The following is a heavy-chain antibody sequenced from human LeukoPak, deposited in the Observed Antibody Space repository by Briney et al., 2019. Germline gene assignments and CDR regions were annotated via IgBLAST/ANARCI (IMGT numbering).Heavy chain of an antibody. V-gene: IGHV1-46*01. CDR1: GYTFTSYY. J-gene: IGHJ4*02. D-gene: IGHD3-10*01. CDR3: ARDASMVRGAGKYYFDY. Sequence: GASVKVSCKASGYTFTSYYMDWVRQAPGQGLEWMGIINPSGGTTRYAQKFQGRVTMTRDTSTSTIDMELSSLRSEDTAVYYCARDASMVRGAGKYYFDYWGQGTLVTVSS. CDR2: INPSGGTT.